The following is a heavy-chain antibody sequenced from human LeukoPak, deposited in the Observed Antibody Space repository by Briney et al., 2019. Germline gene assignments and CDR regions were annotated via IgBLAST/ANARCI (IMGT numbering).Heavy chain of an antibody. D-gene: IGHD1-14*01. Sequence: GASVKVSCKASGYTFTSYYLHWVRQAPGQGLEWMGIINPSGGSTSYAQKFQGRVTMTRDTSTSTVYMELSSLRSEDTAVYYCARDRDTHVTRAPVFDYWGQGTLVTVSS. CDR1: GYTFTSYY. CDR2: INPSGGST. V-gene: IGHV1-46*01. J-gene: IGHJ4*02. CDR3: ARDRDTHVTRAPVFDY.